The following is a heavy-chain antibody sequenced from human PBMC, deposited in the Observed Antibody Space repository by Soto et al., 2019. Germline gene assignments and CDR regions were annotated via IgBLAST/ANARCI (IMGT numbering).Heavy chain of an antibody. J-gene: IGHJ4*02. V-gene: IGHV4-61*08. Sequence: PSETLSLTCTVSGVSISSGGYYWSWIRQSPGKGLEWLGYVYYTGSTNYSPSLRSRVSISVDTSKNEFSLRLSSVTAADTAVYFCARSVAVPGAHIDYWGQGTQVTVS. D-gene: IGHD6-19*01. CDR2: VYYTGST. CDR3: ARSVAVPGAHIDY. CDR1: GVSISSGGYY.